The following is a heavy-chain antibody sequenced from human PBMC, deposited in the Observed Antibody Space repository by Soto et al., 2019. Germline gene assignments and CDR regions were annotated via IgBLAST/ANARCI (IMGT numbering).Heavy chain of an antibody. CDR3: ARDDGDYGYYGMAV. J-gene: IGHJ6*02. D-gene: IGHD4-17*01. Sequence: PXETLSLTCTVAGGSISSGGYYWSWIRQHPGKGLEWIGYIYYSGSTYYNPSLKSRVTISVDTSKNQFSLKLSSVTAADTAVYYCARDDGDYGYYGMAVWGQGNTVTVSS. CDR1: GGSISSGGYY. V-gene: IGHV4-31*03. CDR2: IYYSGST.